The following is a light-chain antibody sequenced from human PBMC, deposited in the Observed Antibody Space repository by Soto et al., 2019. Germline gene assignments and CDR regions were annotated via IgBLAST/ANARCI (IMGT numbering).Light chain of an antibody. J-gene: IGLJ2*01. Sequence: QSALTQPPSASGSPGQSVTISCTGTSSDVGDYNYVSWYQHHPGKAPKLMIYEVSKRPSGVPDRFSGSKSGNTASLTVSGLQAADEADYYCSSYAGSNNFGVFGGGTKLTVL. CDR2: EVS. V-gene: IGLV2-8*01. CDR3: SSYAGSNNFGV. CDR1: SSDVGDYNY.